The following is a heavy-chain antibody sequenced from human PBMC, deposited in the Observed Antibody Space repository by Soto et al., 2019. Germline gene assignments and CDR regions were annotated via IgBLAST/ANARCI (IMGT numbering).Heavy chain of an antibody. CDR3: ARDRGYRGYDSPRYYYGMDV. Sequence: PSETLSLTCTVSGGSIGSSSYYWTWIRQAPGKGLEWVSALSGSGVSTYYADSVMGRFTISRDNSKNTVYLQMNSLRAEDTAVYYCARDRGYRGYDSPRYYYGMDVWGRGTTVTVSS. D-gene: IGHD5-12*01. J-gene: IGHJ6*02. CDR1: GGSIGSSSYY. CDR2: LSGSGVST. V-gene: IGHV3-23*01.